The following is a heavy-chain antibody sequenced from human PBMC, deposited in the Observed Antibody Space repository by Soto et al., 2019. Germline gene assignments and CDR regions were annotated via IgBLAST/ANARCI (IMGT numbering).Heavy chain of an antibody. J-gene: IGHJ6*02. CDR3: AKTNCSGGSCYFYYYYYGMDV. CDR1: GFTFSSYA. Sequence: GGSLRLSCAASGFTFSSYAMSWVRQAPGKGLEWVSAISGSGGSTYYADSVKGRFTISRDNAKNSLYLQMNSLRAEDTAVYYCAKTNCSGGSCYFYYYYYGMDVWGQGTTVTVSS. CDR2: ISGSGGST. D-gene: IGHD2-15*01. V-gene: IGHV3-23*01.